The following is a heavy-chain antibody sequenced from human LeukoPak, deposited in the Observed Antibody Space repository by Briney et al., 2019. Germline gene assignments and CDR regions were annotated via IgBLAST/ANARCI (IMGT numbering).Heavy chain of an antibody. V-gene: IGHV1-46*01. CDR1: GYTFTSYY. CDR2: INPSGGST. D-gene: IGHD3-22*01. J-gene: IGHJ4*02. CDR3: ARGNYDSSGYYEYYFDY. Sequence: ASVKVSCKASGYTFTSYYMHWVRQAPGQGLEWMGIINPSGGSTSYAQKFQGRVTMARDTSTSTVYMELSSLRSEDTAVYYCARGNYDSSGYYEYYFDYWGQGTLVTVSS.